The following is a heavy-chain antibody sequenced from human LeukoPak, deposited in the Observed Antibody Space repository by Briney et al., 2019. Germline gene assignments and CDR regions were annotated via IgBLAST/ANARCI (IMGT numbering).Heavy chain of an antibody. D-gene: IGHD6-13*01. CDR1: GGSISSSSYY. CDR3: ARGRGSSWYYFDY. V-gene: IGHV4-61*02. Sequence: SETLSLTCTVSGGSISSSSYYWSWVRQPAGKGLEWIGRIYTSGNTNYNPSLKGRVTMSVDTSKNQFSLNLSSVTAADTAVYYCARGRGSSWYYFDYWGQGTLVTVSS. CDR2: IYTSGNT. J-gene: IGHJ4*02.